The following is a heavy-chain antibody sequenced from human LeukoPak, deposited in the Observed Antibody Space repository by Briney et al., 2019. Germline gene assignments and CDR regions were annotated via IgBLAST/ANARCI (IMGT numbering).Heavy chain of an antibody. J-gene: IGHJ6*03. Sequence: GGSLRLSCTVSGSSFGDFSMNWVRQAPGKGLEWVSYISHTSTTVYYADSVKGRFTISRDNAKNSLYLQMNSLRAEDTAVYYCARVLSAEHYYYYMDVWGKGTTVTVSS. V-gene: IGHV3-48*04. CDR1: GSSFGDFS. CDR3: ARVLSAEHYYYYMDV. CDR2: ISHTSTTV. D-gene: IGHD1-26*01.